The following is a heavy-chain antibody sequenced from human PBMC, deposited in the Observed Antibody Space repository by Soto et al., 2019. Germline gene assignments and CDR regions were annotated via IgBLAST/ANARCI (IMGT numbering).Heavy chain of an antibody. V-gene: IGHV3-49*03. CDR2: IRYKAYGGTT. CDR3: ASRNGPGEADAFDI. Sequence: PGGSLRLSCTPSGFTFGDYSMNLFRQAPGKGLEWVGFIRYKAYGGTTEYAASVKGRFTISRDDSKSIAYLQMNSLKTEDTAVYYCASRNGPGEADAFDIWGQGTMVTVSS. J-gene: IGHJ3*02. D-gene: IGHD3-10*01. CDR1: GFTFGDYS.